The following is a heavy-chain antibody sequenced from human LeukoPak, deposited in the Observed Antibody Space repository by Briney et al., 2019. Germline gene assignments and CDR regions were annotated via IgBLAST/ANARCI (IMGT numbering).Heavy chain of an antibody. CDR2: IWYDGSNK. Sequence: PGRSLRLSCAASGFTFSSYGMHWVRQAPGKGLEGVAVIWYDGSNKYYADSVKGRFTISRDNSKNTLYLQMNSLRAEDTAVYYCAKESVELPYFDYWGQGTLVTVSS. D-gene: IGHD1-26*01. CDR3: AKESVELPYFDY. V-gene: IGHV3-33*06. CDR1: GFTFSSYG. J-gene: IGHJ4*02.